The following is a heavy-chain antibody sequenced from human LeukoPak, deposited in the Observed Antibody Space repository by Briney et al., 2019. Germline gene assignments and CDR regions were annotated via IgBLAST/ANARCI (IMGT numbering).Heavy chain of an antibody. J-gene: IGHJ4*02. Sequence: PGGSLRLSCVASGITFSNSWMHWIRQAPGKGLEWVGNINQDGSQKYYVDSVKGRFTISRDTAKNSVDLEMNSLRAEDTAVYFCARDRGFTSYDFWGQGILVTVSS. CDR1: GITFSNSW. V-gene: IGHV3-7*01. CDR2: INQDGSQK. CDR3: ARDRGFTSYDF. D-gene: IGHD3/OR15-3a*01.